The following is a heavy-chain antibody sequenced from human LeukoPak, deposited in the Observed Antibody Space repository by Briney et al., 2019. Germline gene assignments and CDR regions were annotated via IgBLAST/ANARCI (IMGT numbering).Heavy chain of an antibody. CDR2: INPNSGGT. J-gene: IGHJ4*02. CDR3: ARLGGSGWAVDH. CDR1: GYTFTGYY. Sequence: ASVKVSCKASGYTFTGYYMHWVRQAPGQGLEWMGWINPNSGGTNYAQKFQGRVTMTRDTSISTAYMELNRLRSDDAAVYYCARLGGSGWAVDHWGQGTLVAVSS. V-gene: IGHV1-2*02. D-gene: IGHD6-19*01.